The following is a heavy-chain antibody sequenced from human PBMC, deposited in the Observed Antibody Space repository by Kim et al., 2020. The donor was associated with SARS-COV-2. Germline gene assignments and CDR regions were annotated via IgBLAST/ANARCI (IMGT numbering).Heavy chain of an antibody. V-gene: IGHV3-9*01. D-gene: IGHD3-22*01. J-gene: IGHJ4*02. CDR1: GFTFDDYA. CDR3: AKDAMVYDSSGPFDY. CDR2: ISWNSGSI. Sequence: GGSLRLSCAASGFTFDDYAMHWVRQAPGKGLEWVSGISWNSGSIGYADSVKGRFTISRDNAKNSLYLQMNSLRAEDTALYYCAKDAMVYDSSGPFDYWGQGTLVTVSS.